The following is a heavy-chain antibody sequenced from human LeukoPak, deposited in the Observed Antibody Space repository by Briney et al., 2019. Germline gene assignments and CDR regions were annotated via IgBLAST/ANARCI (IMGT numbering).Heavy chain of an antibody. Sequence: GGSLRLSCAASGFTFSSYGRQWVRQAPGKGLEWVAFIRYDGSNKYYADSVKGRFTISRDNSKNTLYLQMNSLRAEDTAVHYCAKDTGKYSSGWTDYWGQGTLVTVSS. V-gene: IGHV3-30*02. CDR3: AKDTGKYSSGWTDY. CDR1: GFTFSSYG. J-gene: IGHJ4*02. CDR2: IRYDGSNK. D-gene: IGHD6-19*01.